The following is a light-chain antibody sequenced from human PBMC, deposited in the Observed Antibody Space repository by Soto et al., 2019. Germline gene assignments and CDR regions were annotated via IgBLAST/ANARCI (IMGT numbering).Light chain of an antibody. CDR2: GAY. J-gene: IGKJ5*01. V-gene: IGKV3-20*01. CDR1: QSVSSNY. Sequence: VVLTQSPGTLSFSPGEVATLSCRASQSVSSNYLAWYQQKPGQAPRLLIFGAYDRATGIPDRFSGSGSGTDFTLTISRLEPEDFAVYYCQQYGSSPPITFGQGTRME. CDR3: QQYGSSPPIT.